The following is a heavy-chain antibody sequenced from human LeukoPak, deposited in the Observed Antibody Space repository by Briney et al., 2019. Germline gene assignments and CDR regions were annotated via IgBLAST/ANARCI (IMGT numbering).Heavy chain of an antibody. J-gene: IGHJ4*02. V-gene: IGHV3-21*01. CDR3: ARGSSTHGDYYFDY. CDR1: GFTFSSYS. Sequence: GGSLRLSCAASGFTFSSYSMNWVRQAPGKGLEWVSSISSRSSYIYYADSVKGRFTISRDNAKNSLYLQMNSLRAEDTAVYYCARGSSTHGDYYFDYGGQGTLVTVSS. CDR2: ISSRSSYI. D-gene: IGHD2-2*01.